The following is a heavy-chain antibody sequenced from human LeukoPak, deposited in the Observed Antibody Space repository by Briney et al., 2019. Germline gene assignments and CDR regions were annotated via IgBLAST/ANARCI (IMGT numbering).Heavy chain of an antibody. CDR1: GFTVSSNY. J-gene: IGHJ4*02. CDR3: VREDTPATANY. V-gene: IGHV3-53*01. Sequence: GGSLRLSCAASGFTVSSNYMSWVRQAPGKGLEWVSAISGGGDITYYADSVTGRFTISRDNSKDTLFLQMHSLRPGDTAVYYCVREDTPATANYWGQGTLVTISS. D-gene: IGHD2-21*02. CDR2: ISGGGDIT.